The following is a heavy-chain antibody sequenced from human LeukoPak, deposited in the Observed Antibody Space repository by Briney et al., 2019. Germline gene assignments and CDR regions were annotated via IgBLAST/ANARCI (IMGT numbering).Heavy chain of an antibody. D-gene: IGHD6-19*01. CDR1: GGSLSTDLYY. J-gene: IGHJ5*02. CDR2: IYSNGWT. CDR3: ARGSGWNSFDP. V-gene: IGHV4-61*02. Sequence: SETLSLTCTVFGGSLSTDLYYWTWIPQPAGKGLEWIGRIYSNGWTDYNPPLKSLVSTSIDTSKNHFSLKMSLATAADTALYYCARGSGWNSFDPWGQGTLVTASS.